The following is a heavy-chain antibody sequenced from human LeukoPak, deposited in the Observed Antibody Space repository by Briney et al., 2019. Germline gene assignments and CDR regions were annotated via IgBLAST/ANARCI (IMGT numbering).Heavy chain of an antibody. V-gene: IGHV1-3*01. Sequence: ASVKVSCKASGYTFTSYAMHWVRQAPGQRLEWMGWINAGNGNTKYSQKFQGRVTMTRDTSTSTVYMELSSLRSEDTAVYYCAREGFQRWLQHIDYWGQGTLVTVSS. CDR2: INAGNGNT. D-gene: IGHD5-24*01. CDR3: AREGFQRWLQHIDY. J-gene: IGHJ4*02. CDR1: GYTFTSYA.